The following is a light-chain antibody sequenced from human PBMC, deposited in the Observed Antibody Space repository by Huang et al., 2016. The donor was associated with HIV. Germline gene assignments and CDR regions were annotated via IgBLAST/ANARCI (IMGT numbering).Light chain of an antibody. Sequence: DIQMTQYPSSLSASVGDRVTITCRASQDINNYLAWYQQKAGQVPKLLSYAASSLPSGVPSRFSVSGSGTDFTLSITSLQPEDVAIYYCQKYDSVPRTFGQGTKVDIK. J-gene: IGKJ1*01. V-gene: IGKV1-27*01. CDR3: QKYDSVPRT. CDR1: QDINNY. CDR2: AAS.